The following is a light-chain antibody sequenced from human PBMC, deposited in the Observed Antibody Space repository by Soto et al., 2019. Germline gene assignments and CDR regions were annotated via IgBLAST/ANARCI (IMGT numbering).Light chain of an antibody. CDR2: EGY. V-gene: IGLV2-14*01. CDR3: SSFTSTNTWV. J-gene: IGLJ3*02. CDR1: SSDVGGYNS. Sequence: QSVLTQPASVSGSPGQSITISCTGTSSDVGGYNSVCWHQQHPGKAPKLMIYEGYNRPSGVSDRFSASKSGNTASLTISGLQADDEADYYCSSFTSTNTWVFGGGTKLTVL.